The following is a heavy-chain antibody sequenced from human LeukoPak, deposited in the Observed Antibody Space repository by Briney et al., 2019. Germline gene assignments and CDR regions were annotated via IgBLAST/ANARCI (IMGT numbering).Heavy chain of an antibody. J-gene: IGHJ4*02. CDR2: IIPIFGTA. D-gene: IGHD3-16*01. CDR1: GGTFSSYA. CDR3: ARTHGVVGELPERN. Sequence: SVKVSCKASGGTFSSYAISWVRQAPGQGLEWMGGIIPIFGTANYAQKFQGRVTITADKSTSTAYMELRSLRSDDTAVYYCARTHGVVGELPERNWGQGTLVTVSS. V-gene: IGHV1-69*06.